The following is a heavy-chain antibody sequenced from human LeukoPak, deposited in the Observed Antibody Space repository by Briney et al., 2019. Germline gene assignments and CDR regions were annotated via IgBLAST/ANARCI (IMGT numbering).Heavy chain of an antibody. J-gene: IGHJ5*02. CDR1: GYTFTIYD. CDR3: ARLIYSSSWSRFDP. CDR2: MNPNSGNT. V-gene: IGHV1-8*03. D-gene: IGHD6-13*01. Sequence: GASVTVSCTASGYTFTIYDINWVRQATGQGLEWMGWMNPNSGNTGYAQKFQGRVTITRNTSISTAYMELSSLRSEDTAVYYCARLIYSSSWSRFDPWGQGTLVTVSS.